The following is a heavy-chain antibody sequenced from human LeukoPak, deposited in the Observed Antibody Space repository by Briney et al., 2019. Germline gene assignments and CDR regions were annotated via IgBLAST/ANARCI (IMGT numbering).Heavy chain of an antibody. Sequence: SETLSLTCSVSGGSISTHYWSCIGQPPGKGLEWIGYIYYGGSTNYNPSLKSRVTISVDTSKNQFSLKLRSVTAADTAVYHCARHVDGFNNIDACDIWGQGTMVTVSS. CDR2: IYYGGST. D-gene: IGHD1-14*01. V-gene: IGHV4-59*08. CDR3: ARHVDGFNNIDACDI. CDR1: GGSISTHY. J-gene: IGHJ3*02.